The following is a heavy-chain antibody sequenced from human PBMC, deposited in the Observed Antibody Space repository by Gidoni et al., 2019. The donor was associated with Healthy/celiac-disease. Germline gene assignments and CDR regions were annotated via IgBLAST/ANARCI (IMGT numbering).Heavy chain of an antibody. V-gene: IGHV3-21*01. CDR1: GFTFSSYS. CDR2: ISSSSSYI. CDR3: ARVPATVTPYYFDY. J-gene: IGHJ4*02. D-gene: IGHD4-17*01. Sequence: EVQLVESGGGLVKPGGSLRLSCAASGFTFSSYSMNWVRQAPGKGLELVSSISSSSSYIYYADSVKGRFTISRDNAKNSLYLQMNSLRAEDTAVYYCARVPATVTPYYFDYWGQGTLVTVSS.